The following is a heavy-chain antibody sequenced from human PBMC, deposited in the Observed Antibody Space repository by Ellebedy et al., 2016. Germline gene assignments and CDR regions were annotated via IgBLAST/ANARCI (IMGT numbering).Heavy chain of an antibody. Sequence: GESLKISXAASGFTFSSYAMHWVRQAPGKGLEWVAVISYDGSNKYYADSVKGRFTISRDNSKNTLYLQMNSLRAEDTAVYYCAKSGDGDYREIDYWGQGTLVTVSS. CDR3: AKSGDGDYREIDY. CDR2: ISYDGSNK. J-gene: IGHJ4*02. V-gene: IGHV3-30-3*02. D-gene: IGHD4-17*01. CDR1: GFTFSSYA.